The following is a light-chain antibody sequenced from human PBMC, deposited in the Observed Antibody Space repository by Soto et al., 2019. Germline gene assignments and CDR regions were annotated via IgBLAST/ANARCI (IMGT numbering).Light chain of an antibody. CDR1: SSDVGGYDY. CDR3: SSYTNSITHV. CDR2: GVS. V-gene: IGLV2-14*03. Sequence: QSVLTQPASVSGSPGQSITISCTGTSSDVGGYDYVSWYQQHQGKAPKLMSYGVSNRPSGVSNRFSGSKSGNTASLTISGLHAEYEADYYCSSYTNSITHVFGGGTKLTVL. J-gene: IGLJ3*02.